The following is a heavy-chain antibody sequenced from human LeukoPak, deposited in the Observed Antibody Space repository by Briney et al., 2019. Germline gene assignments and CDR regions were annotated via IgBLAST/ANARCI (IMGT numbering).Heavy chain of an antibody. CDR1: GGCFSGYY. CDR2: INHSGST. CDR3: ARARGGDIVVVPAAMPFDP. J-gene: IGHJ5*02. D-gene: IGHD2-2*01. Sequence: SETLSLTCAVYGGCFSGYYWSWIRQPPGKGLEWIGEINHSGSTNYNPSLKSRVTISVDTSKNQFSLKLSSVTAADTAVYYCARARGGDIVVVPAAMPFDPWGQGTLVTVSS. V-gene: IGHV4-34*01.